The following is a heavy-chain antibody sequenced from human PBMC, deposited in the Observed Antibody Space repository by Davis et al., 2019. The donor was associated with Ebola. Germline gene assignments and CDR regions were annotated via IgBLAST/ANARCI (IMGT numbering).Heavy chain of an antibody. V-gene: IGHV5-10-1*01. CDR1: GFTFTNYW. CDR2: IDPSDSYT. CDR3: ARLTAPSSGSYYLFAFDI. D-gene: IGHD1-26*01. Sequence: GESLKISCQGVGFTFTNYWIGWVRQMPGKGLEWMGRIDPSDSYTNYSPSFQGQFTISADKSISTAYLQWSSLKASDTAMYYCARLTAPSSGSYYLFAFDIWGQGTMVTVSS. J-gene: IGHJ3*02.